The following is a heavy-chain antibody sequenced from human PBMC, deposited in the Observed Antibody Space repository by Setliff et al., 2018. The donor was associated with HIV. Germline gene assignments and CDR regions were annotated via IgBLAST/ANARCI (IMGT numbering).Heavy chain of an antibody. CDR1: GYTFTSYG. D-gene: IGHD3-10*01. J-gene: IGHJ6*03. CDR2: ISGYNGYT. V-gene: IGHV1-18*01. Sequence: ASVKVSCKASGYTFTSYGISWVRQAPGQGLEWMGWISGYNGYTNYAQNLQGRVTMATDTSTSTAYRELRSPRSDDTAFYYCAGSRITMVRGAAYYYYMDVWGKGTTVTVSS. CDR3: AGSRITMVRGAAYYYYMDV.